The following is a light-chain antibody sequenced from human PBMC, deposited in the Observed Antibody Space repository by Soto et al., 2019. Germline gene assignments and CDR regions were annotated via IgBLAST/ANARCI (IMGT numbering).Light chain of an antibody. CDR3: QQYSGPPYT. CDR1: QSVSSSY. Sequence: EIVLTQSPGTLSLSPGERATISCRASQSVSSSYLGWFQQRPGQAPRLLIYDTSNRATGIPDRFSGSGSGTDFTLTISRLEPEDFAVYYCQQYSGPPYTLGQGTKLEIK. V-gene: IGKV3-20*01. CDR2: DTS. J-gene: IGKJ2*01.